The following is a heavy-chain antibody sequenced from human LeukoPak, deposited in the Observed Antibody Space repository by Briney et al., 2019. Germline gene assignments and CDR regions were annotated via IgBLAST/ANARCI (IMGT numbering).Heavy chain of an antibody. CDR2: IYSGGNT. CDR3: ARDLQQLVQRSGS. V-gene: IGHV3-53*01. CDR1: GFTVTTKT. Sequence: PGGSLRLSCAASGFTVTTKTMSWVRHAPGKGLEWFSDIYSGGNTDYRDSVKGRFTIYRDTSKNALYLQMNSLTVEDTAVYYCARDLQQLVQRSGSWGQGTLVTVSS. D-gene: IGHD6-13*01. J-gene: IGHJ5*02.